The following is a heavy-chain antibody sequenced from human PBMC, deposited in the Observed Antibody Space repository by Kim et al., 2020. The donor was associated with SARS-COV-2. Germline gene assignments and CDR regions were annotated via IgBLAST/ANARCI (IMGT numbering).Heavy chain of an antibody. D-gene: IGHD1-20*01. CDR3: TAYNNGWYNF. CDR1: GLAFGGFD. J-gene: IGHJ4*02. CDR2: IRSRADNYET. V-gene: IGHV3-73*01. Sequence: GGSLRLSCAASGLAFGGFDFHWVRQASGTGLEWVGRIRSRADNYETAFSASVTGRFTFSRDDSKNTAYLQMNSLKTEDTAVYYCTAYNNGWYNFWGQGTL.